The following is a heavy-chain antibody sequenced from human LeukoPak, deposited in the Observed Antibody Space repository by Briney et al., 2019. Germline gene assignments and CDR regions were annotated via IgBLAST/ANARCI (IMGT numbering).Heavy chain of an antibody. Sequence: PGGSLRLSCAASGFTFSDFWMHWVRHAPGKGLVWVSRINGDGSTTQYADSVKGRFTISRDNAKNTLYLEMNSLRAEDTAVYYCARDVYGPWGQGTLVTVSS. D-gene: IGHD4-17*01. J-gene: IGHJ5*02. CDR3: ARDVYGP. CDR2: INGDGSTT. V-gene: IGHV3-74*03. CDR1: GFTFSDFW.